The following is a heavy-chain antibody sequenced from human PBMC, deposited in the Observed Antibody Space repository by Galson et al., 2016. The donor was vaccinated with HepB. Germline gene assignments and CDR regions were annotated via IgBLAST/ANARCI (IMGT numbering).Heavy chain of an antibody. CDR2: IYYSGST. J-gene: IGHJ4*02. Sequence: LSLTCTVSGGSISSYYWSWIRQPPGKGLEWIGYIYYSGSTNYNPSLKSRVTISVDTSRNQFSLNVTSVIAADTALYFCVRETGSTGYFDSWGQGTLLTVSS. V-gene: IGHV4-4*08. CDR3: VRETGSTGYFDS. CDR1: GGSISSYY. D-gene: IGHD1-7*01.